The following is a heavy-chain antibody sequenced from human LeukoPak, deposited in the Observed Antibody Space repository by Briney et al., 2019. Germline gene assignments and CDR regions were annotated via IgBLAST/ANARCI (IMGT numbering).Heavy chain of an antibody. CDR1: GASFISYY. CDR3: ARDLEAAGYFDN. CDR2: IYTSGNT. V-gene: IGHV4-4*07. J-gene: IGHJ4*02. D-gene: IGHD6-13*01. Sequence: PSETLSLTCTVSGASFISYYWTWIRQPAGKGLEWIGRIYTSGNTNYNPSLKSRVTMSVDTSKNQFSLKLTSATAADTAVYYCARDLEAAGYFDNWGQGTLVTVSS.